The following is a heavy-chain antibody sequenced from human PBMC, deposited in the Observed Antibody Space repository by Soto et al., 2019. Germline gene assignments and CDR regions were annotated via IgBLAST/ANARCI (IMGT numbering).Heavy chain of an antibody. Sequence: SETLSLTCTVSGGSISSYYWSWIRQPPGKGLEWIGYIYYSGSTNYNPSLKSRVTISVDTSKNQFSLKLSSVTAADTAVYYCARSSSGWFDPWGQGTLVTVSS. CDR3: ARSSSGWFDP. CDR2: IYYSGST. V-gene: IGHV4-59*01. J-gene: IGHJ5*02. D-gene: IGHD3-10*01. CDR1: GGSISSYY.